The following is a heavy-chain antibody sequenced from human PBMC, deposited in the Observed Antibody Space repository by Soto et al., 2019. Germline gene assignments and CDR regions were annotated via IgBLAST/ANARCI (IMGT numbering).Heavy chain of an antibody. D-gene: IGHD2-2*01. CDR1: GGTFSSYT. V-gene: IGHV1-69*02. Sequence: QVQLVQSGAEVKKPGSSVKVSCKASGGTFSSYTISWVRQAPGQGLEWMGRIIPILGIANYAQKFQGRVTITADKSTSTAYMELSSLRSEDTAVYYCARLGYCSSTSCGDWGQGPLVTVSS. J-gene: IGHJ4*02. CDR3: ARLGYCSSTSCGD. CDR2: IIPILGIA.